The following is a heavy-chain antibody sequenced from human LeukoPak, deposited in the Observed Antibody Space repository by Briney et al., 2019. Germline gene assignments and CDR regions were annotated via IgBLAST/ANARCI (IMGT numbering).Heavy chain of an antibody. Sequence: ENVSLTCTVSGGSISTYYWSWIRQPPGKGLEWIGYIYYSSSTNYNPSLKSRVTISVDTSKNQFSLKLSSVTAADTAVYYCARSHSVWTSFDYWGQGPLVTVSS. CDR2: IYYSSST. CDR1: GGSISTYY. CDR3: ARSHSVWTSFDY. J-gene: IGHJ4*02. V-gene: IGHV4-59*01. D-gene: IGHD3/OR15-3a*01.